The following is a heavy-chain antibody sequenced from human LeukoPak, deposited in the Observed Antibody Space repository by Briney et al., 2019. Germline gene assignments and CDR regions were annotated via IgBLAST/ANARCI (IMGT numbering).Heavy chain of an antibody. V-gene: IGHV1-18*01. J-gene: IGHJ4*02. CDR3: AREESIGSYQFLHDY. CDR1: GYTFIRYG. Sequence: ASVKVSCKTSGYTFIRYGITWVRQAPGQGLEWMVWISPYNGNTKYAQNVQGRVTMTTDTSTSTAYMELRSLTSDDTAVYYCAREESIGSYQFLHDYWGQGTLVTGSS. CDR2: ISPYNGNT. D-gene: IGHD1-26*01.